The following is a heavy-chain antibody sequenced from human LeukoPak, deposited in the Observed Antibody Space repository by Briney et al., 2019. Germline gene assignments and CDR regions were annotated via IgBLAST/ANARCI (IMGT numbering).Heavy chain of an antibody. CDR1: GFTFSSYS. CDR3: ARGGSYLSAFDI. D-gene: IGHD1-26*01. CDR2: ISSSSSYR. V-gene: IGHV3-21*04. J-gene: IGHJ3*02. Sequence: GGSLRLSCAASGFTFSSYSMNWVRQAPGKGLEWVSSISSSSSYRYYADSLKGRFTISRDNAKNSLYLQMNSLRAEDTAVYYCARGGSYLSAFDIWGQGTMVTVSS.